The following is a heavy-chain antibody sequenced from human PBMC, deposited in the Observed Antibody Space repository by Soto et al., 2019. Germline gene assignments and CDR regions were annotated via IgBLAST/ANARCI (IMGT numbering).Heavy chain of an antibody. CDR1: GAPIVNSY. CDR3: ARGGTGGRTTVTTYAV. Sequence: QVQLQESGAGLVKPSEPLSLPCTVLGAPIVNSYWIWFRQPPGRGLEWIGFIYSSGSTNYNPSVKSRVTISAETSRNQVSLKLTSVTTADTAVYYCARGGTGGRTTVTTYAVWGQGTLVTVSS. D-gene: IGHD4-17*01. J-gene: IGHJ4*02. V-gene: IGHV4-59*01. CDR2: IYSSGST.